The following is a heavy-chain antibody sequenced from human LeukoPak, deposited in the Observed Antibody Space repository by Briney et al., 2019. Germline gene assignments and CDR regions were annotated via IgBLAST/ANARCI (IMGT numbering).Heavy chain of an antibody. D-gene: IGHD3-22*01. CDR3: ARSNPYYYYDSSGYPHFDI. J-gene: IGHJ3*02. Sequence: SVKVSCKASGGTFSSYAISWVRQAPGQGLEWMGGIIPIFGTANYAQKFQGRVTITADKSTSTAYMELSSLRSEDTAVYYCARSNPYYYYDSSGYPHFDIWGRGTMVTVSS. V-gene: IGHV1-69*06. CDR1: GGTFSSYA. CDR2: IIPIFGTA.